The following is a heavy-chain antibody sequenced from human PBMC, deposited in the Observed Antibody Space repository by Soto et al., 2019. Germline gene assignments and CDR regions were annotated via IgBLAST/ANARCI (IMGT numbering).Heavy chain of an antibody. V-gene: IGHV1-69*13. D-gene: IGHD3-22*01. Sequence: GASVKVSCKASGGTFSSYAISWVRQAPGQGLEWMGGIIPIFGTANYAQKLQGRVTITADESTSTAYMALSSLRSEDTAVYYCARGPVNYYYDSSGYSRFDYWGQGTLVTVSS. J-gene: IGHJ4*02. CDR3: ARGPVNYYYDSSGYSRFDY. CDR1: GGTFSSYA. CDR2: IIPIFGTA.